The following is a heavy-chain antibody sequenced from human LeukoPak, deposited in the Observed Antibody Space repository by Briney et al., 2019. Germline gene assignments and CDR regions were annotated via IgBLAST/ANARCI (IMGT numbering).Heavy chain of an antibody. D-gene: IGHD4-17*01. V-gene: IGHV4-4*07. CDR3: AREKDYGDYGGLDY. J-gene: IGHJ4*02. Sequence: SETLSLTCTVSGGSISSYYWSWIRQPAGKGLEWIGRIYTSGSTNYNPSLKSRVTMSVDTSKNQFSLKLSSVTAADTAVYYCAREKDYGDYGGLDYWGQGTLVTVSS. CDR1: GGSISSYY. CDR2: IYTSGST.